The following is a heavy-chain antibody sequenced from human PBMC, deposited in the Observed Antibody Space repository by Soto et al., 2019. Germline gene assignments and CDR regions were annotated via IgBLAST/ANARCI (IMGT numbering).Heavy chain of an antibody. J-gene: IGHJ4*02. CDR2: IFHSGTN. CDR3: VREPCLPKARNDF. CDR1: GDSISSADYF. Sequence: SETLSLTCSVSGDSISSADYFWTWIRQSPGKGLEWMGYIFHSGTNYYNPSLKGRLLISIETSKNQFSMRLTSVTAAASAVYFCVREPCLPKARNDFWGQGTMVTVYS. V-gene: IGHV4-30-4*01.